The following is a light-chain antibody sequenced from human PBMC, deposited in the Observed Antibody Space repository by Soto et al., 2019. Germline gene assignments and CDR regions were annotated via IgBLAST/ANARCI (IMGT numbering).Light chain of an antibody. J-gene: IGLJ2*01. V-gene: IGLV1-44*01. CDR2: RDN. Sequence: QYVLTQPPSASGTPGQRVAISCSGASSDIGTNPVNWYLHLPGAAPKLLIYRDNQRPSGVPDRFSGSKSGNSASLTISGLRSEDEADYFCSDWDDRIYGPVFGGGTKVTVL. CDR1: SSDIGTNP. CDR3: SDWDDRIYGPV.